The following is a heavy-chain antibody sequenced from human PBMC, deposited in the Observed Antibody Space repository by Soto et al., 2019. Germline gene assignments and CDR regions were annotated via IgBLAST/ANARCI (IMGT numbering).Heavy chain of an antibody. CDR3: AKDRFYDYVWGSARGIGYFDY. V-gene: IGHV3-23*01. Sequence: GSLRLSCAASGLTFSSYAMSWVRQAPGKGLEWVSAISGGGGSTYYADSVKGRFTISRDNSKSTVYLQMSSLTAEDAAVYYCAKDRFYDYVWGSARGIGYFDYWGQGTLVTVSS. D-gene: IGHD3-16*01. J-gene: IGHJ4*02. CDR1: GLTFSSYA. CDR2: ISGGGGST.